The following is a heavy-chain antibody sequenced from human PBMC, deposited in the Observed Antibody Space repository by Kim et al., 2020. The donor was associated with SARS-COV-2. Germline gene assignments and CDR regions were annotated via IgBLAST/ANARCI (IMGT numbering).Heavy chain of an antibody. J-gene: IGHJ2*01. CDR2: ISYDGSNK. CDR3: ARSVDTAMGGHWYFDL. D-gene: IGHD5-18*01. CDR1: GFTFSSYA. Sequence: GGSLRLSCAASGFTFSSYAMHWVRQAPGKGLEWVAVISYDGSNKYYVDSVKGRFTISRDNSKNTLYLQMNSLRAEDTAVYYCARSVDTAMGGHWYFDLWGRGTLVTVSS. V-gene: IGHV3-30-3*01.